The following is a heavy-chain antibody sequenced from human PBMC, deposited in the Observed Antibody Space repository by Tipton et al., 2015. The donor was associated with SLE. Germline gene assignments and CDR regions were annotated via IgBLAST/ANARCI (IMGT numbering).Heavy chain of an antibody. CDR2: ISGSGGST. Sequence: LSLTCTVSGGSISSYYWSWVRQAPGKGLEWVSAISGSGGSTYYADSVKGRFTISRDNSKNTLYLQMNSLRAEDTAVYYCAKAPPIVVVPAAMFDWGQGTLVTVSS. CDR1: GGSISSYY. J-gene: IGHJ4*02. CDR3: AKAPPIVVVPAAMFD. V-gene: IGHV3-23*01. D-gene: IGHD2-2*01.